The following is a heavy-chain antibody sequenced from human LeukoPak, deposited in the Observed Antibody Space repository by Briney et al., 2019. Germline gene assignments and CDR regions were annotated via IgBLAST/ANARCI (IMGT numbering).Heavy chain of an antibody. V-gene: IGHV3-21*04. Sequence: PGGSLRLSCAASGFTFSSYAMNWVRQAPGKGLEWVSSISRGSDHIFYADSMKGRFTISRDNAKNSLYLQMNSLGAEDTAVYYCAKGPGYSSGWYYLYWGQGTLVTVSS. J-gene: IGHJ4*02. CDR1: GFTFSSYA. D-gene: IGHD6-19*01. CDR3: AKGPGYSSGWYYLY. CDR2: ISRGSDHI.